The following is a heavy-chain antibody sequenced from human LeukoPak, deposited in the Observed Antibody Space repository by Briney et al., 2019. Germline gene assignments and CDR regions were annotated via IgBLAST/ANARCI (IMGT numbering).Heavy chain of an antibody. V-gene: IGHV4-34*01. CDR1: GGSSSGYY. Sequence: SETLSLTCAVYGGSSSGYYWSWIRQPPGKGLEWIGEINRDGFTKYNPSLKSRVTISVDTSRNQFSLKLSSVAAADTAVYYCARWGYGSGDSRGFDPWGQGIRVTV. D-gene: IGHD3-10*01. CDR2: INRDGFT. J-gene: IGHJ5*02. CDR3: ARWGYGSGDSRGFDP.